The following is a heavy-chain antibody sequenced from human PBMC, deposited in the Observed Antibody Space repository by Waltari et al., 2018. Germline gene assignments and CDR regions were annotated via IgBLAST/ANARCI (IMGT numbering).Heavy chain of an antibody. D-gene: IGHD2-2*01. J-gene: IGHJ3*02. Sequence: QVQLQQWGAGLLKPSETLSLTCAVYGGSFSGYYWSWIRQPPGKGLEWIGEINHSGSTNYNPSLKRRVTISVDTSKNQFSLKLSSVTAADTAVYYCARDQPAEAPVFDAFDIWGQGTMVTVSS. CDR2: INHSGST. CDR1: GGSFSGYY. V-gene: IGHV4-34*01. CDR3: ARDQPAEAPVFDAFDI.